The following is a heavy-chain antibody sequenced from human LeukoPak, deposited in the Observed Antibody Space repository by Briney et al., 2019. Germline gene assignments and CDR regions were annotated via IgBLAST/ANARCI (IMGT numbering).Heavy chain of an antibody. CDR2: IKEDGSVK. CDR1: EFTLSNYW. J-gene: IGHJ4*02. D-gene: IGHD6-13*01. CDR3: AREVPGGSSWFDY. V-gene: IGHV3-7*01. Sequence: GGSLRLSCAASEFTLSNYWLSWVRQAPGKGLEWVANIKEDGSVKNYVASVKGRFTISRDNAKNSLYLQVNSLRAEDTAVYYCAREVPGGSSWFDYWGQGTLVTVSS.